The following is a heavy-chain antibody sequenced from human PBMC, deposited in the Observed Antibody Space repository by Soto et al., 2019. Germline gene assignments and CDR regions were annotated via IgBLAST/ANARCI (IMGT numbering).Heavy chain of an antibody. V-gene: IGHV3-21*01. CDR1: GFTFSSYS. J-gene: IGHJ4*02. Sequence: GGSLRLSWAASGFTFSSYSMNWVRQAPGKGLEWVSFISSSSSYIYYADSVKGRFTISRDNAKNSLYLQMNSLRTEDTAVYYCARDKWGRGFDYWGQGTLVTVSS. CDR2: ISSSSSYI. CDR3: ARDKWGRGFDY. D-gene: IGHD7-27*01.